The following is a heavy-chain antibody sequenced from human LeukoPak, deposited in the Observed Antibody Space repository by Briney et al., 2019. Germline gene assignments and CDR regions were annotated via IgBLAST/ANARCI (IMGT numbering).Heavy chain of an antibody. V-gene: IGHV3-21*01. J-gene: IGHJ4*02. CDR3: ARVGVQQWLVRDYFDY. CDR1: GFTFNSYS. D-gene: IGHD6-19*01. CDR2: ISSSSSYI. Sequence: GGSLRLSCAASGFTFNSYSMNWVRQAPGKGLEWVSSISSSSSYIYYADSVKGRFAISRDNAKNSLYPQMNSLRAEDTAVYYCARVGVQQWLVRDYFDYWGQGTLVTVSS.